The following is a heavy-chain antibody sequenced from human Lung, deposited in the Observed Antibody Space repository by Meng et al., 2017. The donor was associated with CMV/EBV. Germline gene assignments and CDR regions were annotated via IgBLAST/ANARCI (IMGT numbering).Heavy chain of an antibody. D-gene: IGHD6-13*01. Sequence: GESXKISCAASGFTFSSYAMTWVRQAPGKGLEWVSSVSGSGSSTYYASSLRGRLTISRDNSKNTLFLQINSLTIADTAVYYCARGFSQYSTQNFFDPWCQGTLVTVSS. CDR1: GFTFSSYA. CDR2: VSGSGSST. V-gene: IGHV3-23*01. J-gene: IGHJ5*02. CDR3: ARGFSQYSTQNFFDP.